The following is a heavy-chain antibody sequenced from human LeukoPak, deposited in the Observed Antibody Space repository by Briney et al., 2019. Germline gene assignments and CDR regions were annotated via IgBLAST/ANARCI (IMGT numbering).Heavy chain of an antibody. CDR3: ARGSSTLGYCSGGSCYLDY. J-gene: IGHJ4*02. CDR1: GGSFSGYY. CDR2: INHSGST. V-gene: IGHV4-34*01. Sequence: PSETLPLTCAVYGGSFSGYYWSWIRQPPGKGLEWIGEINHSGSTNYNPSLKSRVTISVDTSKNQFSLKLSSVTAADTAVYYCARGSSTLGYCSGGSCYLDYWGQGTLVTVSS. D-gene: IGHD2-15*01.